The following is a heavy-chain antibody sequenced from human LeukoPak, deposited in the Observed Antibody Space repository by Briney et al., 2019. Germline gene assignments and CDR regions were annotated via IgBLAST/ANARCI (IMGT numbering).Heavy chain of an antibody. Sequence: ASVKVSCKASGYTFTSHGISWVRQAPGQGLEWMGWISAYNGNTNYAQKLQGRVTMTTDTSTSTAYMELRSLGSDDTAVYYCARVKDGGYDDEEDYWGQGTLVTVSS. D-gene: IGHD5-12*01. CDR3: ARVKDGGYDDEEDY. V-gene: IGHV1-18*04. CDR1: GYTFTSHG. CDR2: ISAYNGNT. J-gene: IGHJ4*02.